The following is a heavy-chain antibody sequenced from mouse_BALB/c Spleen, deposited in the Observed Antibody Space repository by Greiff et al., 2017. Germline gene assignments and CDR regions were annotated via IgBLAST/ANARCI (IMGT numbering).Heavy chain of an antibody. V-gene: IGHV1-69*02. CDR1: GYTFTSYW. J-gene: IGHJ2*01. Sequence: VKLQQPGAELVKPGAPVKLSCKASGYTFTSYWMNWVKQRPGRGLEWIGRIDPSDSETHYNQKFKDKATLTVDKSSSTAYIQLSSLTSEDSAVYYCARGATPTYFDYWGQGTTLTVSS. D-gene: IGHD1-1*01. CDR2: IDPSDSET. CDR3: ARGATPTYFDY.